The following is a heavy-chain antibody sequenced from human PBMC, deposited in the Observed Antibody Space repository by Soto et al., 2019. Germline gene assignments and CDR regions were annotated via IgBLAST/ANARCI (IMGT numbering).Heavy chain of an antibody. Sequence: QVQLVESGGGVVQPGRSLRLSCAASGFTFSLYGIHWVRQAPGKGLEWLAVISHDGSTKYYADSVKGRFTVSRDNSKNSVALQLNSLRCEDTAIYYCAKDFPSGSSRYDRFDPWGLGTSVIVS. D-gene: IGHD6-19*01. CDR2: ISHDGSTK. CDR3: AKDFPSGSSRYDRFDP. V-gene: IGHV3-30*18. CDR1: GFTFSLYG. J-gene: IGHJ5*02.